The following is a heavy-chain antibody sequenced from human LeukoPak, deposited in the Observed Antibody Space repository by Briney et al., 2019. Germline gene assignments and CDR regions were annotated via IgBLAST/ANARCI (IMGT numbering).Heavy chain of an antibody. J-gene: IGHJ4*02. CDR2: IYYSGST. CDR1: GGSISSYY. Sequence: SETLSLTCTVSGGSISSYYWSWIRQPPGKGLEWIGYIYYSGSTNYNASLTNRVTISVDTSKNQFSLRMRDVTAADTAVYFCATAEWEYFYFDSWGQGALVAVSS. D-gene: IGHD1-26*01. CDR3: ATAEWEYFYFDS. V-gene: IGHV4-59*12.